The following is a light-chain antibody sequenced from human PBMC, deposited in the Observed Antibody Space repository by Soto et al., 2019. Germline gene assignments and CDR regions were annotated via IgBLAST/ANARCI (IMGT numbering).Light chain of an antibody. CDR2: GHN. Sequence: QSVLTQPPSVSGAPGQRVTISCTGSTTNIGAGYEVHWYQQRPGTAPKLLVSGHNIRPSGVPDRFYGSKSGTSASLAITGLQAEDEADYYCSAYTVSRTYVFGTGTKVTVL. CDR1: TTNIGAGYE. J-gene: IGLJ1*01. CDR3: SAYTVSRTYV. V-gene: IGLV1-40*01.